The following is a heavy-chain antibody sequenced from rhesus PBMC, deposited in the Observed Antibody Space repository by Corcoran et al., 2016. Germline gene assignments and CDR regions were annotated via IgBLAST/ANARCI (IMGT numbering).Heavy chain of an antibody. CDR2: TGGSLGGT. J-gene: IGHJ5-2*02. Sequence: QVQLQESGPGLVKPSETLSLTCAVSGDPITSYNWLTWIRRPPEKWLEWIGNTGGSLGGTFYSPPLKNRVNISKDTSRNGFPLRMTSVTAADPGGYLLAGHPFPYGGMDVWGRGVLVTVSS. D-gene: IGHD3-9*01. CDR3: AGHPFPYGGMDV. V-gene: IGHV4-65*02. CDR1: GDPITSYNW.